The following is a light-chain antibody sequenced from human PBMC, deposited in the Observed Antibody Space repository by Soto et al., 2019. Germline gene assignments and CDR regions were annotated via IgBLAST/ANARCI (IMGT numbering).Light chain of an antibody. Sequence: EIVLTQSPGTLSLSPGEKATLSCRASEGLSSNYLAWHQQKPGQAPRPLIYGASSRATGIPDRFSGSGSGTDFTLTISRLEPEDFAIYYCQQYGSSSSWTFGPGTKVDIK. V-gene: IGKV3-20*01. J-gene: IGKJ1*01. CDR3: QQYGSSSSWT. CDR1: EGLSSNY. CDR2: GAS.